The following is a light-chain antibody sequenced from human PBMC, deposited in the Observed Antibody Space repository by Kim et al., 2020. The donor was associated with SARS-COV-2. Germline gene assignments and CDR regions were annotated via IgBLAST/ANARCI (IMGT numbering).Light chain of an antibody. J-gene: IGLJ1*01. Sequence: GQSVTTARTGTSSDVGGYNYASRYQPHPGKAPKLIIYEVSKRPSGVPDRLSGSKSGNTASLTVSGLQAEDDADYYGSSYAGSSLYVFGAGTKFTVL. V-gene: IGLV2-8*01. CDR3: SSYAGSSLYV. CDR2: EVS. CDR1: SSDVGGYNY.